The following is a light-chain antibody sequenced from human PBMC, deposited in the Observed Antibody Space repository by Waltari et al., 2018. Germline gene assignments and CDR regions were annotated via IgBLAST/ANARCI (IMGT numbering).Light chain of an antibody. Sequence: QSALTQPASVSGSPGQSITISCTGTSSAVGKFNLVSWYHQHPGKAPRVLIYEVSERPSGVPNRFSGSKSGYTASLTISGLQAEDEADYYCCSYTGSIYVFGGGTTVTVL. V-gene: IGLV2-23*02. CDR3: CSYTGSIYV. CDR1: SSAVGKFNL. J-gene: IGLJ1*01. CDR2: EVS.